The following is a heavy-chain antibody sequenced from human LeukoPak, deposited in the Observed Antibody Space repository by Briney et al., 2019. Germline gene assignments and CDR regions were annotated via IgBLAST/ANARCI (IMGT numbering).Heavy chain of an antibody. Sequence: ASVKVSCKASGYTFTGYYMHWVRQAPGQGLGLMGWINPNSGGTNQAQKFQGRVAMTRETSISTAYMELSRLRSDDTAVYYCARAPNYCSSTSCQSLGDGGQGSLVTVS. D-gene: IGHD2-2*01. CDR2: INPNSGGT. V-gene: IGHV1-2*02. CDR1: GYTFTGYY. CDR3: ARAPNYCSSTSCQSLGD. J-gene: IGHJ4*02.